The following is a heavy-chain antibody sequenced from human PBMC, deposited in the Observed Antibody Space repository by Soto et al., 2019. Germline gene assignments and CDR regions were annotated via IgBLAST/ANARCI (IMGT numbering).Heavy chain of an antibody. Sequence: EVQLLESGGGFVQPWGSLRLSCTASGVGLSTYAISWVSQAPRKGLEWVSVISGNSGKTDYADSVKGRFSISRDKSENTVYLPMNRLRAEDTAVSYCALPSCGGDCYSPFDYWGQGTLVTVSS. J-gene: IGHJ4*02. V-gene: IGHV3-23*01. D-gene: IGHD2-21*02. CDR3: ALPSCGGDCYSPFDY. CDR1: GVGLSTYA. CDR2: ISGNSGKT.